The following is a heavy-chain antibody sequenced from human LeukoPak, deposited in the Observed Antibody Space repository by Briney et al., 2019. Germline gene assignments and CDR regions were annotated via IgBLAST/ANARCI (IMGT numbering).Heavy chain of an antibody. CDR3: ARALDYGGNARYYYYYYMDV. CDR1: GFTFSSYA. D-gene: IGHD4-23*01. V-gene: IGHV3-23*01. CDR2: ISGSGGST. Sequence: GGSLRLSCAASGFTFSSYAMSWVRQAPGKGREWVSAISGSGGSTYYADSVKGRFTISRDNSKNTLYLQMNSLRAEDTAAYYCARALDYGGNARYYYYYYMDVWGKGTTVTVSS. J-gene: IGHJ6*03.